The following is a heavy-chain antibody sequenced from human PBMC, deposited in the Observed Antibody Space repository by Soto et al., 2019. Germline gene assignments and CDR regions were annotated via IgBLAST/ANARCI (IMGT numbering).Heavy chain of an antibody. J-gene: IGHJ5*02. CDR3: ARRHYYDSSGYYTLGWFDP. Sequence: QVPLVQSGAEVKKPGASVKVSCKASGYTFTSYGISWVRQAPGQGLEWMGWISAYNGNTNYAQKLQGRVTMTTDTSTSTAYMELRSLRSDDTAVYYCARRHYYDSSGYYTLGWFDPWGQGTLVTVSS. CDR2: ISAYNGNT. V-gene: IGHV1-18*01. D-gene: IGHD3-22*01. CDR1: GYTFTSYG.